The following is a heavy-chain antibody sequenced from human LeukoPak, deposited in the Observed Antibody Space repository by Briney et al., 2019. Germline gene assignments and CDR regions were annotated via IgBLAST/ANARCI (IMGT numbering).Heavy chain of an antibody. CDR1: GDSIGGSGYY. J-gene: IGHJ4*02. V-gene: IGHV4-39*01. CDR3: ARHSDSWSEDY. CDR2: IYDSGST. D-gene: IGHD4-11*01. Sequence: SETLSLTCSVSGDSIGGSGYYWGWLRQPPGGGLEWLGSIYDSGSTFYNPSLKSRVTISVDTSKTHFSLRVSAVTAADTAVYYCARHSDSWSEDYWGRGTLVTVSS.